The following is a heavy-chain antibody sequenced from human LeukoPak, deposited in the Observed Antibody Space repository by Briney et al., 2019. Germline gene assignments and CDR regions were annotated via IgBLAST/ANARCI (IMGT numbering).Heavy chain of an antibody. D-gene: IGHD3-9*01. CDR1: GYTFTSYY. V-gene: IGHV1-46*01. CDR3: ARDLRYCAGSVGCGFDS. Sequence: ASVRVSCKASGYTFTSYYMHWVRQAPGQGREWMGLINPSGGSTSYAQKFQGRVTMTRDMSTSTVYRELSSLRAEDTGVYYCARDLRYCAGSVGCGFDSWGQGTLVTVSS. J-gene: IGHJ4*02. CDR2: INPSGGST.